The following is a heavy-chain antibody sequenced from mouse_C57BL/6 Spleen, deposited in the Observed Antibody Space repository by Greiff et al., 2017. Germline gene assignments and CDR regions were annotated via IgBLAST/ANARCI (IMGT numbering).Heavy chain of an antibody. D-gene: IGHD2-4*01. V-gene: IGHV1-64*01. CDR2: IHPNSGST. CDR3: ARSIYYDYRAY. CDR1: GYTFTSYW. J-gene: IGHJ3*01. Sequence: QVHVKQSGAELVKPGASVKLSCKASGYTFTSYWMHWVKQRPGQGLEWIGMIHPNSGSTNYNEKFKSKATLTVDKSSSTAYMQLSSLTSEDSAVYYCARSIYYDYRAYWGQGTLVTVSA.